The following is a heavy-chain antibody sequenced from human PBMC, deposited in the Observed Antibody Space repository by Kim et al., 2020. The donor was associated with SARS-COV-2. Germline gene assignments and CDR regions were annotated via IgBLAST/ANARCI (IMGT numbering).Heavy chain of an antibody. Sequence: GGSLRLSCAASGFTFSSYGMHWVRQAPGKGLEWVAVISYDGSNKYYADSAKGRFTISRDNSKNTLYLQMNSLRAEDTAVYYCAKGGLWGMALGVDYWGQGTLVTVSS. D-gene: IGHD3-16*01. J-gene: IGHJ4*02. V-gene: IGHV3-30*18. CDR3: AKGGLWGMALGVDY. CDR1: GFTFSSYG. CDR2: ISYDGSNK.